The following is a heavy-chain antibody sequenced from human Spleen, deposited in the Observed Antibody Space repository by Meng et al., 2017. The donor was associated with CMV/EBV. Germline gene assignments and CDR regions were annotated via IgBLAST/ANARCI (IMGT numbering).Heavy chain of an antibody. D-gene: IGHD2/OR15-2a*01. CDR3: ERGNSPDY. CDR2: INPNSGGT. J-gene: IGHJ4*02. CDR1: RYTFCSYD. V-gene: IGHV1-2*02. Sequence: ASVKVACKTSRYTFCSYDIKWVRQYTGQGLDWMGCINPNSGGTNYAQKFQGRVIMTRDTSVSTAYMELSGLSSDDTAVYYCERGNSPDYWGQGTLVTVSS.